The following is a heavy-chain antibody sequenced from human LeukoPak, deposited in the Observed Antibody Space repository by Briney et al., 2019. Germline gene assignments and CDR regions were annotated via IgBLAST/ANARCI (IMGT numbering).Heavy chain of an antibody. CDR2: IYPRDGST. CDR1: GYTFTSNY. Sequence: ASVKVSCKASGYTFTSNYIHWVRQDPGQGLEWMGMIYPRDGSTSYAQKFQGRVTVTRDTSTSTVHMELSGLRSEDTAVYYCARDQEGFDYWGQGTLVTVSS. CDR3: ARDQEGFDY. J-gene: IGHJ4*02. V-gene: IGHV1-46*01.